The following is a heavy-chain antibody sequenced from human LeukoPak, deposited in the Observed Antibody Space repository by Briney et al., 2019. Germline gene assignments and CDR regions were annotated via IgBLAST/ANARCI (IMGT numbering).Heavy chain of an antibody. V-gene: IGHV4-59*01. D-gene: IGHD3-22*01. J-gene: IGHJ4*02. CDR2: IYYSGST. CDR1: GXSISSYY. Sequence: PSETLSLTCTVSGXSISSYYWSWIRQPPGKGLEWIGYIYYSGSTNYNPSLKSRVTISVDTSKNQFSLKLSSVTAADTAVYYCARAGVDLDSSGYYYETNYFDYWGQGTLVTVSS. CDR3: ARAGVDLDSSGYYYETNYFDY.